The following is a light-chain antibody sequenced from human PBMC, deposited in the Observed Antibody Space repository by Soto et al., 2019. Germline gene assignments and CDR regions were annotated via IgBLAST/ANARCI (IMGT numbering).Light chain of an antibody. V-gene: IGKV3-11*01. CDR1: QSVSSY. CDR2: DAS. Sequence: EIVLTQSPATLSLSPGERATLSCRASQSVSSYLAWYQQKPGQAPRLLIYDASNRATGIPARFSGSGSGTDFTLTISSLEPEDFAVYYCKHRSNWTFGQGTKVEIK. CDR3: KHRSNWT. J-gene: IGKJ1*01.